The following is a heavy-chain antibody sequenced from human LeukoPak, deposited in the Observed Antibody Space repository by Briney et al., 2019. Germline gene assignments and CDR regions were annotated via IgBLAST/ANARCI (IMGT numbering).Heavy chain of an antibody. CDR2: ISSSGSTI. CDR3: ARDLWFGEFYNWSDP. V-gene: IGHV3-48*03. CDR1: GFTFSSYE. D-gene: IGHD3-10*01. J-gene: IGHJ5*02. Sequence: GGSLRLSCAASGFTFSSYEMNWVRQAPGKGLEWVSYISSSGSTIYYADSVKGRFTISRDNAKNSLYLQMNSLRAEDTAVYYCARDLWFGEFYNWSDPWGQGTLVTVSS.